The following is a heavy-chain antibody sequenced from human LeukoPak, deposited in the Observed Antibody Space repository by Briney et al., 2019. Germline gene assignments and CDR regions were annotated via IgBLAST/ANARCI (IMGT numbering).Heavy chain of an antibody. Sequence: PSETLSLTCTVSGGSISSGSYYWSWIRQPAGKGLEWIGRIYTSGSTNYNPSLKSRVTISVDTSKNQFSLKLSSVTAADTAAYYCARDGRGWEPPYYYYYMDVWGKGTTVTVSS. J-gene: IGHJ6*03. CDR2: IYTSGST. V-gene: IGHV4-61*02. CDR1: GGSISSGSYY. CDR3: ARDGRGWEPPYYYYYMDV. D-gene: IGHD1-26*01.